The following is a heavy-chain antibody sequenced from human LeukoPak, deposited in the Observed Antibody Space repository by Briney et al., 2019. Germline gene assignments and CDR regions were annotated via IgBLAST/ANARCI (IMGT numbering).Heavy chain of an antibody. CDR2: IYYSGST. J-gene: IGHJ6*02. Sequence: SETLSLTCTVSGGSISSYYWSWIRQPPGKGLEWIGYIYYSGSTNYNPSLKSRVTISVDTSKNQFSLKLSSVTAADTAVYYCARSVDTATYGMDVWGQGTTVTVSS. V-gene: IGHV4-59*01. CDR3: ARSVDTATYGMDV. D-gene: IGHD5-18*01. CDR1: GGSISSYY.